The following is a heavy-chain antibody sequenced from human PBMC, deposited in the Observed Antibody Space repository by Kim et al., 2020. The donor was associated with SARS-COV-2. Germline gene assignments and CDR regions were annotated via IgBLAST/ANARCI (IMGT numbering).Heavy chain of an antibody. V-gene: IGHV1-3*01. CDR1: GYTFAPYA. CDR3: AREGCMAPRCRHLDY. Sequence: ASVKVSCKASGYTFAPYAIHWLRQAPGQRPEWMGWLNAANGNTKLSAKFQGRLIITRDTSATTAYMDLSSLTSEDTAVYYCAREGCMAPRCRHLDYSGQGPLLTVSS. J-gene: IGHJ4*02. D-gene: IGHD2-15*01. CDR2: LNAANGNT.